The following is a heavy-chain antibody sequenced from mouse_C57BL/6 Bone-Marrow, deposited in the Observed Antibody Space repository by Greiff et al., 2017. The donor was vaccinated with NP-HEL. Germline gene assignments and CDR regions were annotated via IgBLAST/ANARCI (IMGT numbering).Heavy chain of an antibody. D-gene: IGHD1-1*01. CDR3: ARGRYYYGSSYDGFAY. CDR2: SRNKANDYTT. V-gene: IGHV7-1*01. Sequence: EVQGVESGGGLVQSGRSLRLSCATSGFTFSDFYMEWVRQAPGKGLEWIAASRNKANDYTTEYSASVKGRFIVSRDTSQSILYLQMNALRAEDTAIYYCARGRYYYGSSYDGFAYWGQGTLVTVSA. J-gene: IGHJ3*01. CDR1: GFTFSDFY.